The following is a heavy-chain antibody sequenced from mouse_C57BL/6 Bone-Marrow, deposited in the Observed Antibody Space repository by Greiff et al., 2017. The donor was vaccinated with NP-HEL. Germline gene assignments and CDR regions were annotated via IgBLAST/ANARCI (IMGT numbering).Heavy chain of an antibody. V-gene: IGHV1-39*01. CDR1: GYSFTDYN. CDR2: INPNYGTT. CDR3: AIDGRYLYDGYHLRDY. D-gene: IGHD2-3*01. Sequence: VQLKESGPELVKPGASVKISCKASGYSFTDYNMNWVKQSNGKSLEWIGVINPNYGTTSYNQKFKGKATLTVYQSSSTAYMQLNSLTSEDSAVYYGAIDGRYLYDGYHLRDYWGQGTTLTVSS. J-gene: IGHJ2*01.